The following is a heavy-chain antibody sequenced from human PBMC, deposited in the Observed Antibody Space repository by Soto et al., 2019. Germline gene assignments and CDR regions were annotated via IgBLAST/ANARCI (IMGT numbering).Heavy chain of an antibody. CDR3: AGSGSYFYYYYYGMDV. D-gene: IGHD1-26*01. J-gene: IGHJ6*02. Sequence: SETLSLTCSVSGYSVSSSDYYWAWIRQPPGKGLEWIGSMLYSGLTYYNPSLKSRVTLSVDTSKNQFSVRLNSVTASDTAVYYCAGSGSYFYYYYYGMDVWGQGTTVTVSS. V-gene: IGHV4-39*01. CDR1: GYSVSSSDYY. CDR2: MLYSGLT.